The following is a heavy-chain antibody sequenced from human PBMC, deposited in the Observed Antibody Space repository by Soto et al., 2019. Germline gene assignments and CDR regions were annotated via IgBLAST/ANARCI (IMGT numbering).Heavy chain of an antibody. D-gene: IGHD2-2*01. CDR3: TTDLQAYWEGTTCYAGNYYCDDMDV. J-gene: IGHJ6*02. V-gene: IGHV3-15*01. CDR2: IKSQGDGGTR. Sequence: ELQLVESGGGLVKPGGSLRLSCAASGFSFRNAWMSWVRQAPGKGLEWVGHIKSQGDGGTRDYAAPVKGRFTISRDDSKNTLFLQMNSLKNEDTAVYFCTTDLQAYWEGTTCYAGNYYCDDMDVWGQGTTVTVSS. CDR1: GFSFRNAW.